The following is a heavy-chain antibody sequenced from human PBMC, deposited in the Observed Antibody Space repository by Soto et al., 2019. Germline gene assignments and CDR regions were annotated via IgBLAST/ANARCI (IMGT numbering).Heavy chain of an antibody. CDR3: AKEQSSGFYRVVDY. CDR1: GFTLSCCG. D-gene: IGHD6-19*01. V-gene: IGHV3-30*18. CDR2: ITYDGSEI. J-gene: IGHJ4*02. Sequence: QVQVVESGGGVVQPGRSLRLSCAASGFTLSCCGMHWVRQAPGKGLEWGGVITYDGSEIHYGDSVKGRFTISRDSSENTVYLQMNSLRVEDSAVYYCAKEQSSGFYRVVDYWGQGTRVTFSP.